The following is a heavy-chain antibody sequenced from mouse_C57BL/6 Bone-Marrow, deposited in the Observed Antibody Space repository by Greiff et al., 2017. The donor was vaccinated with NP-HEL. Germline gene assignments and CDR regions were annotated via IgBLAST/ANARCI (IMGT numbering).Heavy chain of an antibody. CDR3: TTSVYYGPACFAY. Sequence: EVQLQESGAELVRPGASVKLSCTASGFNIKDDYMHWVKQRPEQGLEWIGWIDPENGDTEYAAKFQGKATITADTSSNTAYLQLSSLTSEDSAVYYCTTSVYYGPACFAYWGQGTLVTVSA. CDR1: GFNIKDDY. D-gene: IGHD2-1*01. CDR2: IDPENGDT. V-gene: IGHV14-4*01. J-gene: IGHJ3*01.